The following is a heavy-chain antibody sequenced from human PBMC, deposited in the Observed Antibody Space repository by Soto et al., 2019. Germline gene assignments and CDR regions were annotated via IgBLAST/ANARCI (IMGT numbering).Heavy chain of an antibody. CDR2: ISSSGRTI. D-gene: IGHD1-20*01. V-gene: IGHV3-11*01. J-gene: IGHJ5*02. Sequence: PGGSLRLSCAASGFTFSDYYMSWIRQAPGKGLEWVSYISSSGRTIYYADSVKGRFTISRDSAKNSLYLQMNSLRAEDTAVYYCARALTGMTWPDLDWFLLWGPTPLVTIS. CDR1: GFTFSDYY. CDR3: ARALTGMTWPDLDWFLL.